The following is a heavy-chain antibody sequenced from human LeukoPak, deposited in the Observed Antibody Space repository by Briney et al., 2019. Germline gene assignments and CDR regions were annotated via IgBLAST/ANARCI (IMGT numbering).Heavy chain of an antibody. Sequence: GESLKISCKGSGYSFTNYWIGWVRQMPGKGLEWMGIIYPGDSDTRYSPSFQGQVTISADKSGNTAYLQWISLKASDTAMYYCARHSGSQPGPIDYWGQGTLVTVSS. J-gene: IGHJ4*02. CDR2: IYPGDSDT. CDR3: ARHSGSQPGPIDY. V-gene: IGHV5-51*01. CDR1: GYSFTNYW. D-gene: IGHD1-26*01.